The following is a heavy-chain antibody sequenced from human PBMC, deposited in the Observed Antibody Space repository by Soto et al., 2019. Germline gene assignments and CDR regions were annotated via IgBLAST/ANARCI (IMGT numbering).Heavy chain of an antibody. V-gene: IGHV3-30*18. CDR3: AKDGNIYTSGWYAPSLDY. CDR1: GFTFSNYG. D-gene: IGHD6-19*01. CDR2: ISFDGSNQ. J-gene: IGHJ4*02. Sequence: QVQLVESGGGVAQPGRSLRLSCVASGFTFSNYGMHWVRQAPGKGLEWVGVISFDGSNQYYADSVEGRITISRDNSKNPMYLQMNSLRAEDTAVYYCAKDGNIYTSGWYAPSLDYWGQGTLVTVSS.